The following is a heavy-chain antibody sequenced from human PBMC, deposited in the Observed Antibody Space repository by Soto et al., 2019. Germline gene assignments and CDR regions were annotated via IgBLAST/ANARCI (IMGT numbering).Heavy chain of an antibody. CDR1: WYTFTSYG. D-gene: IGHD6-6*01. V-gene: IGHV1-18*01. J-gene: IGHJ6*01. Sequence: ASVKVACKASWYTFTSYGISWVRQAPGQGLEWMGWISAYNGNTNYAQKLQGRVTVTTDKSTSTAYMELRSLRSDGTAVYYCARDRAAARLYPYRLDVWRHATKVSVS. CDR3: ARDRAAARLYPYRLDV. CDR2: ISAYNGNT.